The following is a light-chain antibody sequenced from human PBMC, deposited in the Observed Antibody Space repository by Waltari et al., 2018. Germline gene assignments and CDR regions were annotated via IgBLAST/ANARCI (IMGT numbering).Light chain of an antibody. CDR2: GAS. V-gene: IGKV3-20*01. J-gene: IGKJ1*01. CDR1: QSVSRS. Sequence: EIVLTQSPGTLSLSPGERATLSCRASQSVSRSLAWYQQKPGQAPRLLIYGASSRDTGVPDRFSGSGAGTDFSLTISRLEPEDFAVYYCQHYVHLPVSFGQGTKVEIK. CDR3: QHYVHLPVS.